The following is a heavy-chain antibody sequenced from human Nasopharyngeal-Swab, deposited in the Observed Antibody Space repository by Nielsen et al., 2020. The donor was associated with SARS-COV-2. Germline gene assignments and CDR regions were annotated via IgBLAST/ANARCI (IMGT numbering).Heavy chain of an antibody. D-gene: IGHD5-18*01. J-gene: IGHJ4*02. CDR1: GFTFSGSA. CDR3: THGDTAMVTGASY. CDR2: IRSKANSYAT. Sequence: GSLRLSCAASGFTFSGSAMHWVCQASGKGLEWVGRIRSKANSYATAYAASVKGRFTISRDDSKNTAYLQMNSLKTEDTAVYYCTHGDTAMVTGASYWGQGTLVTVSS. V-gene: IGHV3-73*01.